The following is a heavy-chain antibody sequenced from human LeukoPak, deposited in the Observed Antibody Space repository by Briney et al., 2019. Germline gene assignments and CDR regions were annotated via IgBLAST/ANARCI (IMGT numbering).Heavy chain of an antibody. Sequence: MTSETLPLTCTVSGYSISSGYYWGWIRQSPGKGLEWIGSIYHGGSTYYNPSPRSRVIVSVDTSKNHFSLKMSSVTAADTAVYYCARVGRYYDSSGYYYLGTWFDPWGQGTLVTVSS. CDR3: ARVGRYYDSSGYYYLGTWFDP. CDR1: GYSISSGYY. CDR2: IYHGGST. V-gene: IGHV4-38-2*02. D-gene: IGHD3-22*01. J-gene: IGHJ5*02.